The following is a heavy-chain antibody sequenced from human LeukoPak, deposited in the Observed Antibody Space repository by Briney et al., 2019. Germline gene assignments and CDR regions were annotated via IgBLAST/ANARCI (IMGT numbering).Heavy chain of an antibody. Sequence: ASVKVSCKASGYSFINYGLSWVRQAPGQGLEWMGWINTYNGNTNYAQKLQGRVTMTTDTSTSTAYMELRSLRSDDTAVYYCARVGDSAFDIWGQGTMVTVSS. CDR1: GYSFINYG. CDR3: ARVGDSAFDI. V-gene: IGHV1-18*01. D-gene: IGHD3-10*01. J-gene: IGHJ3*02. CDR2: INTYNGNT.